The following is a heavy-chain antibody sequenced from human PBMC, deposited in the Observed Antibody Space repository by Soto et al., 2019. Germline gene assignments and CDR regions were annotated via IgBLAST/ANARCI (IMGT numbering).Heavy chain of an antibody. Sequence: GASVKVSCKASGGTFSSYAISWVRQAPGQGLEWMGGFDPEDGETIYAQKFQGRVTMTEDTSTDTAYMELSSLRSEDTAVYYCATTTVTPRFGSKIYWYFDLWGRGTLVTVSS. V-gene: IGHV1-24*01. CDR1: GGTFSSYA. CDR2: FDPEDGET. J-gene: IGHJ2*01. CDR3: ATTTVTPRFGSKIYWYFDL. D-gene: IGHD4-17*01.